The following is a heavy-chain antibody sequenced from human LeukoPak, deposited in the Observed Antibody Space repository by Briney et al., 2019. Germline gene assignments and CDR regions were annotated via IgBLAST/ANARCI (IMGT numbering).Heavy chain of an antibody. CDR3: ARDLSPYSDNSGNFDY. CDR1: GFTFSSYA. Sequence: GESLRLSCAASGFTFSSYAMHWARQAPGKGLEWVAIISSDGSNKYYADSVKGRFTISRDNSKDTLYLQMNSLRVEDTAVYYCARDLSPYSDNSGNFDYWGQGTLVTVSS. J-gene: IGHJ4*02. CDR2: ISSDGSNK. V-gene: IGHV3-30-3*01. D-gene: IGHD4-23*01.